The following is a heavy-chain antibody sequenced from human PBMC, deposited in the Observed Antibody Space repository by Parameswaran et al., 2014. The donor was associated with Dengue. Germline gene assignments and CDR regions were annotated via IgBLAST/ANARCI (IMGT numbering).Heavy chain of an antibody. CDR2: IYPGDSKT. CDR3: ARIDYYYYYGMDL. V-gene: IGHV5-51*01. J-gene: IGHJ6*02. Sequence: MPGKGLEWMGIIYPGDSKTTYSPSFQGQVTISADKSINTAYVQWSSLKASDTAMYYCARIDYYYYYGMDLWGQGTTVTVSS.